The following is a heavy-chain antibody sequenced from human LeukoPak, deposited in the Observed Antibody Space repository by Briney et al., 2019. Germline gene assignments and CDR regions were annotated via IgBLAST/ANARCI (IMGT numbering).Heavy chain of an antibody. J-gene: IGHJ4*02. D-gene: IGHD2-2*01. CDR1: GGSFSGYY. Sequence: SETLSLTCAVYGGSFSGYYWSWIRQPPGKGLEWIGEINHSGSTNYNPSLKSRVTISVDTSKNQFSLKLSSVTAADTAVYYCAIIGRYCSSTSCYRAFDYWGRGTLVTVSS. CDR2: INHSGST. V-gene: IGHV4-34*01. CDR3: AIIGRYCSSTSCYRAFDY.